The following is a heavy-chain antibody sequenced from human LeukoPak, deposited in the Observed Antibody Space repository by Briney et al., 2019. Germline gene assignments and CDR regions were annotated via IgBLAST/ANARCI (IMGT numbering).Heavy chain of an antibody. Sequence: PGGSLRLACSVARCTQSHYAMRCLRQAPGKGLEYVSAISSNGGSTYYADSVKGRFTISRDNSKNTLYLQMSSLRAADTAVYYCLRIAVIAYYWGQGTLVTVSS. V-gene: IGHV3-64D*06. CDR2: ISSNGGST. D-gene: IGHD2-21*01. J-gene: IGHJ4*02. CDR1: RCTQSHYA. CDR3: LRIAVIAYY.